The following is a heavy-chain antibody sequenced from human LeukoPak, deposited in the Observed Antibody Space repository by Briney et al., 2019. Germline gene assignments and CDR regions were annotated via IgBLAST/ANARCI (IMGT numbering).Heavy chain of an antibody. V-gene: IGHV3-7*01. Sequence: GGSLRLSCTASGFTFSGYWMNWVRQAPGKGLEWVANIWGGGRETHYVDSVKGRFTISGDSAKTSLDLQMNSLRAEDAAVYYCARGRDIVATAPDYNYGMDVWGQGTTVTVSS. CDR3: ARGRDIVATAPDYNYGMDV. J-gene: IGHJ6*02. CDR2: IWGGGRET. CDR1: GFTFSGYW. D-gene: IGHD5-12*01.